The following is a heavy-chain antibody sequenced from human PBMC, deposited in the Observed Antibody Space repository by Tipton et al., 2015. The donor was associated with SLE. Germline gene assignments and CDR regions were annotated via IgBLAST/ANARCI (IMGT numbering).Heavy chain of an antibody. CDR3: AREPNSSPGY. Sequence: TLSLTCTVSGGSISSGSYYWSWIRQPAGKGLEWIGYIYYSGSTNYNPSLKSRVTISVDTSKNQFSLKLSSVTAADTAVYYCAREPNSSPGYWGQGTLVTVSS. CDR2: IYYSGST. CDR1: GGSISSGSYY. J-gene: IGHJ4*02. D-gene: IGHD6-13*01. V-gene: IGHV4-61*10.